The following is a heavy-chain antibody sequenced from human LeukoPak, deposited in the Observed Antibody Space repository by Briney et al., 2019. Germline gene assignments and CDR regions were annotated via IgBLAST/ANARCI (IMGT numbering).Heavy chain of an antibody. Sequence: GASVKVSCKASGYTFTSYAMNWVRQAPGQGLEWMGWINPSSGGTNYAQKFQGRVTMTRDTSISTAYMELSRLRSDDTAIYYCARDVGEYCSSVSCYASDYRGQGTLVTVSS. CDR1: GYTFTSYA. CDR3: ARDVGEYCSSVSCYASDY. V-gene: IGHV1-2*02. J-gene: IGHJ4*02. D-gene: IGHD2-2*01. CDR2: INPSSGGT.